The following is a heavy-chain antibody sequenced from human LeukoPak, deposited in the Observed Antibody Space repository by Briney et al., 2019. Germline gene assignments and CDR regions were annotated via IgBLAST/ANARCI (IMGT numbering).Heavy chain of an antibody. V-gene: IGHV3-64*01. Sequence: PGGSLRLSCAASGLTMGIYTMHWVRQAPGKGLEYVSGIDSTGGTTFYANSVKGRFIISRDNSRNILYLQMGSLRPEDMAVYYCARDFGSPFRAFDIWGQGTMVTVSS. CDR2: IDSTGGTT. D-gene: IGHD3-10*01. J-gene: IGHJ3*02. CDR1: GLTMGIYT. CDR3: ARDFGSPFRAFDI.